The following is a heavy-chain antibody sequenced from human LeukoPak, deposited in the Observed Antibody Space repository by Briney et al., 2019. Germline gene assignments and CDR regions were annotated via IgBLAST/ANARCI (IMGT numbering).Heavy chain of an antibody. D-gene: IGHD3-16*01. Sequence: SETLSLTCTVSGGSISSGSYYWSWIRQPAGKGLEWIGRIYTSGSTNYNPSLKSRVTISVDTSKNQFSLKLSSVTAADTAVYYCARGYYGVFDYWGQGTLVAVSS. V-gene: IGHV4-61*02. CDR3: ARGYYGVFDY. CDR2: IYTSGST. J-gene: IGHJ4*02. CDR1: GGSISSGSYY.